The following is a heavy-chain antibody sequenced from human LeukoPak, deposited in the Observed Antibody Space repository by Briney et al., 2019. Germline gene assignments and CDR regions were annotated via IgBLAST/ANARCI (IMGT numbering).Heavy chain of an antibody. CDR2: IYSGGTT. CDR3: AKSGYCSSTSCRTSDAFDI. CDR1: GFTVSTNY. Sequence: GGSLRLSCAASGFTVSTNYMSWVRQAPGKGLEWVSVIYSGGTTYYADSVKGRFTISRDNSKNTLYLQMNSLRAEDTAVYYCAKSGYCSSTSCRTSDAFDIWGQGTMVTVSS. D-gene: IGHD2-2*01. V-gene: IGHV3-53*01. J-gene: IGHJ3*02.